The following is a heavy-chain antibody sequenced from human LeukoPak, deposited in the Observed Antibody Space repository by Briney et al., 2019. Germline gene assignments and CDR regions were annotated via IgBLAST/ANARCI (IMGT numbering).Heavy chain of an antibody. CDR1: GFTFSSYG. V-gene: IGHV3-30*18. J-gene: IGHJ3*02. CDR3: AKGLYYYDSSGYKDAFDI. Sequence: GRPLRLSCAASGFTFSSYGMHWVRQAPGKGLEWVAVISYDGSNKYYADSVKGRFTISRDNSKNTLYLQMNSLRAEDTAVYYCAKGLYYYDSSGYKDAFDIWGQGTMVTVSS. D-gene: IGHD3-22*01. CDR2: ISYDGSNK.